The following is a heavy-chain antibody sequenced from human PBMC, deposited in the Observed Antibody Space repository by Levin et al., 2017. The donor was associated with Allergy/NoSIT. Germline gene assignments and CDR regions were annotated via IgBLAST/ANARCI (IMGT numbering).Heavy chain of an antibody. CDR1: GGSISSGGYS. Sequence: SETLSLTCAVSGGSISSGGYSWSWIRQPPGKGLEWIGHIYLSGSTYYNPSLKSRVTISVDRSKNQFSLNLSSVTAADTAVYYCARVAGYSYGYYFDYWGQGTLVTVSS. CDR2: IYLSGST. V-gene: IGHV4-30-2*01. J-gene: IGHJ4*02. D-gene: IGHD5-18*01. CDR3: ARVAGYSYGYYFDY.